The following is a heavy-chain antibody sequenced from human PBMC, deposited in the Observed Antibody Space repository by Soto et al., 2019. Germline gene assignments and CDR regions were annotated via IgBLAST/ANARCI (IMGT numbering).Heavy chain of an antibody. J-gene: IGHJ4*02. V-gene: IGHV4-59*01. Sequence: SETLSLTCTVSGGSINTYHWSWIRQPPGKGLEWIGYIYSSGSTNYNPSLKSRVTISVDTSKNQFSLNLSSVTAADTAVYYCARRYGSSFDYWGQGTLVTVSS. CDR2: IYSSGST. CDR3: ARRYGSSFDY. CDR1: GGSINTYH. D-gene: IGHD6-13*01.